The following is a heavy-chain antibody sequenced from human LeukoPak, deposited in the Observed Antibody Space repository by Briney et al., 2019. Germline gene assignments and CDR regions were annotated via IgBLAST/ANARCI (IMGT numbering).Heavy chain of an antibody. J-gene: IGHJ5*02. CDR3: ARGEDYGAGVP. Sequence: ASVKVSCKASGGTFSSYAISWVRQAPGQGLEWMGGIIPIFGTANYAQKFQGRVTIITDESTSTAYMELSSLRSEDTAVYYCARGEDYGAGVPWGQGTLVTVSS. CDR1: GGTFSSYA. CDR2: IIPIFGTA. D-gene: IGHD4-17*01. V-gene: IGHV1-69*05.